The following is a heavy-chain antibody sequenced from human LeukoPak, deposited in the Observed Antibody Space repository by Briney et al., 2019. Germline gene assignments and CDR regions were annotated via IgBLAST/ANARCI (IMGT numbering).Heavy chain of an antibody. CDR3: AMIEGRIVLPTAAFYGMDV. D-gene: IGHD2-2*01. Sequence: GASVKVSCKASGYTFTGHYLHWVRQAPGQGLDWMGWINPNSGGTNYAQKFQGRVTLTRDTSISTAYMELSGLTSDDTAVYYCAMIEGRIVLPTAAFYGMDVWGQGTTVSVSS. CDR2: INPNSGGT. CDR1: GYTFTGHY. J-gene: IGHJ6*02. V-gene: IGHV1-2*02.